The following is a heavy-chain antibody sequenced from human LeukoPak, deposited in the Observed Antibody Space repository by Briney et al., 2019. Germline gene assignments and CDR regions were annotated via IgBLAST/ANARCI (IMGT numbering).Heavy chain of an antibody. CDR3: ARARGYSYGRNFDY. CDR1: GGSISSSNW. J-gene: IGHJ4*02. V-gene: IGHV4-4*02. Sequence: PSETLSLTCAVSGGSISSSNWWSWVRQPPGKGLEWIGEIYHSGSTNYNPSLKSRVTISVDKSKNQFSLKLSSATAADTAVYYCARARGYSYGRNFDYWGQGTLVTVSS. D-gene: IGHD5-18*01. CDR2: IYHSGST.